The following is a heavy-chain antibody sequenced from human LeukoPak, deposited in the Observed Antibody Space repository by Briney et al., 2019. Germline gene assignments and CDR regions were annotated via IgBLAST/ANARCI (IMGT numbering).Heavy chain of an antibody. CDR2: IYNGGTS. D-gene: IGHD6-6*01. J-gene: IGHJ4*02. CDR3: AGGGEAARSLAY. V-gene: IGHV3-66*02. Sequence: GGSLRLSCAASGVTSNYMTWVRQAPGKGLEWVSVIYNGGTSYYADSVKGRFTISRDNSKSTLFVYLQMNSLRTDDTALYYCAGGGEAARSLAYWGQGALVTVSS. CDR1: GVTSNY.